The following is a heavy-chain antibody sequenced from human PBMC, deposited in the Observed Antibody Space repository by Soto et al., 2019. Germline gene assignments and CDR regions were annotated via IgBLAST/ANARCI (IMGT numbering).Heavy chain of an antibody. CDR3: ARVKPNSPDYYYLGMDV. V-gene: IGHV4-30-4*01. J-gene: IGHJ6*02. CDR2: INYSETS. D-gene: IGHD1-1*01. CDR1: GGSIRSGDYY. Sequence: SETLSLTCTVSGGSIRSGDYYWSWIRQPPGKGLEWIGYINYSETSHFNPSLKSRVTISLDASMNKFSLSLNSVTAADTAVYYCARVKPNSPDYYYLGMDVWGQGTTVTLSS.